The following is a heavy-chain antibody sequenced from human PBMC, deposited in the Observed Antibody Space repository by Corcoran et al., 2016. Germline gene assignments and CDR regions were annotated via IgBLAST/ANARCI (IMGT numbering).Heavy chain of an antibody. CDR3: TTDPMGYCSSTSCYALGMDV. D-gene: IGHD2-2*01. CDR1: GFTFSNAW. V-gene: IGHV3-15*07. J-gene: IGHJ6*02. CDR2: IKSKTDGGTT. Sequence: EVQLVESGGGLVKPGGSLRLSCAASGFTFSNAWMNWVRQAPGKGLEWVGRIKSKTDGGTTDYAAPVKGRFTISRDDSKNTLYLQMNSLKTEDTAVYYCTTDPMGYCSSTSCYALGMDVWGQGTTVTVSS.